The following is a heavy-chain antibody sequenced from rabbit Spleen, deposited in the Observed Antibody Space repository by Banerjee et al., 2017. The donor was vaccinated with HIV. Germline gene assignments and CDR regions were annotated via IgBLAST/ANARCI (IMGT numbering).Heavy chain of an antibody. CDR2: IDPVFGIT. CDR1: GFTLSSYY. D-gene: IGHD8-1*01. Sequence: QELVESGGGLVQPGESLKLSCKASGFTLSSYYMNWVRQAPGKGLEWIGYIDPVFGITYYANWVNGRFSISRENAQNTVFLQMTSLTAADTATYFCARDTGTSFSSYGMDLWGPGTLVTVS. CDR3: ARDTGTSFSSYGMDL. J-gene: IGHJ6*01. V-gene: IGHV1S7*01.